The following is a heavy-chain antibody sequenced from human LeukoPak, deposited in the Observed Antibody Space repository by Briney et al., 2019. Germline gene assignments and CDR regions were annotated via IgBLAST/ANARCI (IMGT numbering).Heavy chain of an antibody. D-gene: IGHD1-26*01. CDR3: AREGSGSYWVD. J-gene: IGHJ4*02. CDR1: GYSISSGYY. Sequence: SETLSLTCTVSGYSISSGYYWGWIRQPPGKGLEWIGSIYHSGSTYYNPSLKSRVTISVDTSKNQFSLKLSSVTAADTAVYYCAREGSGSYWVDWGQGTLVTVSS. V-gene: IGHV4-38-2*02. CDR2: IYHSGST.